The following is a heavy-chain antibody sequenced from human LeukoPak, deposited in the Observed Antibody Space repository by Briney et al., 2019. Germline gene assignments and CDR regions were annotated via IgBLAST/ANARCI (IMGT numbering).Heavy chain of an antibody. Sequence: ASVKVSCKSYGYTFTSYFMHWVRQAPGQGLEWMGIINPSGGSTNYAQKFQGRVTMTRDTSTSTVYMELSRLRSEDTAVYYCARGDHVRIYAESAFDIWGQGTKVTVSS. D-gene: IGHD3-3*01. CDR2: INPSGGST. CDR1: GYTFTSYF. V-gene: IGHV1-46*01. CDR3: ARGDHVRIYAESAFDI. J-gene: IGHJ3*02.